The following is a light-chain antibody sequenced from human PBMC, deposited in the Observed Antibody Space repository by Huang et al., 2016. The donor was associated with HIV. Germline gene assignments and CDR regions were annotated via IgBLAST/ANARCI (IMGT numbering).Light chain of an antibody. Sequence: EIVMTQSPATLSVSPGEIATLSCRASQSISSNLAGYQQKPGQAPRVLIYGASTRAPGVPARFSGSGSGTQFTLTIGSLQSEDFALYYCQQYNNWPPGTFGQGTKLEIK. CDR2: GAS. CDR1: QSISSN. J-gene: IGKJ2*01. CDR3: QQYNNWPPGT. V-gene: IGKV3-15*01.